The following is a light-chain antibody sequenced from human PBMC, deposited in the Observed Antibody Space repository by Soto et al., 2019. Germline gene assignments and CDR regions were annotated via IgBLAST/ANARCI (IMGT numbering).Light chain of an antibody. CDR3: ETWDTNWV. Sequence: QLVLTQSSSASTSLGSSVKLTCTLSSGHSSYIIAWHQQQPGKAPRYLMKLEGSGSYNKGSGVPDRFSGSSSGADRYLTISNLLFEDEADYYCETWDTNWVFGGGTKLTVL. CDR1: SGHSSYI. J-gene: IGLJ3*02. V-gene: IGLV4-60*02. CDR2: LEGSGSY.